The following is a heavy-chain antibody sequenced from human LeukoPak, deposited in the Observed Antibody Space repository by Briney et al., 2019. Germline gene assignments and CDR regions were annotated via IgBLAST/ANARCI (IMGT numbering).Heavy chain of an antibody. J-gene: IGHJ4*02. V-gene: IGHV4-39*07. CDR2: IYYSGST. CDR3: ARTRTQLGMVDY. CDR1: GGSISSNSYY. D-gene: IGHD7-27*01. Sequence: PSETLSLTCTVSGGSISSNSYYWGWIRQPPGKGLEWIGSIYYSGSTYYNPSLKSRVTISVDTSKNQFSLKLSSVTAADTAVYYCARTRTQLGMVDYWGQGTLVTVSS.